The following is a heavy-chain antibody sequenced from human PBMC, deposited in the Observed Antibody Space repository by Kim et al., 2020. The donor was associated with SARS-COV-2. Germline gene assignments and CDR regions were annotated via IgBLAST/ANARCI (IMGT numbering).Heavy chain of an antibody. D-gene: IGHD7-27*01. CDR2: IHYSGAI. CDR1: GGSIDRSNYY. J-gene: IGHJ4*02. Sequence: SETLSLTCTVSGGSIDRSNYYWAWFRQPPGRGLEWIASIHYSGAIYSNPSLRSRVAISVDKSKNQFSLSLDSVTAADTAVFFCASPRTEVSGAVDFWGQGTLVTISS. CDR3: ASPRTEVSGAVDF. V-gene: IGHV4-39*01.